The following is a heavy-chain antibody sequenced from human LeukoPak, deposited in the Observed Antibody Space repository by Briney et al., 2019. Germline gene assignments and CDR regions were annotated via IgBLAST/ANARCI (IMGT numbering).Heavy chain of an antibody. D-gene: IGHD3-10*01. CDR1: GFTFSSYS. Sequence: GGSLRLSCAASGFTFSSYSMNWVREAPGKGLEWISYISSRSSTTYYADSVKGRFTISRDNAKNSLYLQMNSLRAEDTAVYYCARDMLGSYYYGSGSRDYGMDVWGQGTTVTVSS. J-gene: IGHJ6*02. CDR2: ISSRSSTT. V-gene: IGHV3-48*01. CDR3: ARDMLGSYYYGSGSRDYGMDV.